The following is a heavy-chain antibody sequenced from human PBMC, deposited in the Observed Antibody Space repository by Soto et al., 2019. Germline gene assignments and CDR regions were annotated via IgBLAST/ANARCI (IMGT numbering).Heavy chain of an antibody. Sequence: PSQTLSLTCAISGDSVSSNSAAWNWIRQSPSRGLEWLGRTYYRSKWYNDYAVSAKSRITINPDTSKNQFSLQLNSVTPEDTAVYYCARAGYCSSTSCRNYYYYGMDVWGQGTTVTVS. CDR1: GDSVSSNSAA. CDR3: ARAGYCSSTSCRNYYYYGMDV. V-gene: IGHV6-1*01. J-gene: IGHJ6*02. CDR2: TYYRSKWYN. D-gene: IGHD2-2*01.